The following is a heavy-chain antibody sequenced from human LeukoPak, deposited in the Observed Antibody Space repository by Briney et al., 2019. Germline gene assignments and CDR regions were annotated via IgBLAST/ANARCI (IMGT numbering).Heavy chain of an antibody. Sequence: GGSLRLSCAASGFTFSSYGMHWVRQAPGKGLEWVAVISYDGSNKYYADSVKGRFTISRDNSKNTLYLQMNSLRAEDTAVCYCAKDLLWFGMAAGMDVWGQGTTVTVSS. CDR1: GFTFSSYG. V-gene: IGHV3-30*18. CDR3: AKDLLWFGMAAGMDV. D-gene: IGHD3-10*01. J-gene: IGHJ6*02. CDR2: ISYDGSNK.